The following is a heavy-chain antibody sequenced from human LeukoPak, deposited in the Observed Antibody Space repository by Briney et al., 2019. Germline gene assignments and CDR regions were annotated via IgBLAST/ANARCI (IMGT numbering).Heavy chain of an antibody. J-gene: IGHJ3*02. CDR1: GNTSSSYF. CDR2: ISPSGGST. CDR3: GRVTLYAFDI. V-gene: IGHV1-46*01. D-gene: IGHD4-23*01. Sequence: SMKVSCKPSGNTSSSYFIHCVRQAPGQEKEWMGIISPSGGSTSYAQEFQGRVTMTRDTSTSTVYMELSSLRSEDTAVYYCGRVTLYAFDIWGQGTMVTVSS.